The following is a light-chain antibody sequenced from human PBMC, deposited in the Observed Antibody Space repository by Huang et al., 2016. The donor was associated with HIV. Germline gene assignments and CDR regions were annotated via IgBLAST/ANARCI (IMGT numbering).Light chain of an antibody. J-gene: IGKJ4*01. CDR3: QQRSNWPPLT. CDR1: QSVSRY. CDR2: DAS. V-gene: IGKV3-11*01. Sequence: EIVLTQSPATLSLSPGERATLSCRASQSVSRYLAWYQQKPGQAPRLLIYDASNRATGIPARVSGSGSGKDFTLTIRSLEPEDFAVYYCQQRSNWPPLTFGGGTKVEIK.